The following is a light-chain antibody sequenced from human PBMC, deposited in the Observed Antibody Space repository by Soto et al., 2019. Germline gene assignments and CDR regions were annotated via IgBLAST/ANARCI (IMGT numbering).Light chain of an antibody. J-gene: IGKJ4*01. CDR2: GAS. CDR1: ETVATN. V-gene: IGKV3-15*01. Sequence: VMTQSPATLSVSPGERATLSCWASETVATNLAWYQQKPGQAPRLLISGASTRAAGISDRFRGSGSGTEFTLTISSLRSEDFAVYYCQQRYDWPPVTFGGGTKVDIK. CDR3: QQRYDWPPVT.